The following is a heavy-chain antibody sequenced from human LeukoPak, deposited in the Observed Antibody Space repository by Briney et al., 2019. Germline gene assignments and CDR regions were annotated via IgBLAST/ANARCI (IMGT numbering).Heavy chain of an antibody. V-gene: IGHV3-9*01. CDR2: ISWNSGSI. Sequence: GGSLRLSCAASGFTFDDYAMHWVRQAPGKGLEWVSGISWNSGSIGYADSVKGRFTISRGNAKNSLYLQMNSLRTEDTALYYCAKDVEAAGNIDYWGQGTLVTVSS. CDR1: GFTFDDYA. D-gene: IGHD6-13*01. J-gene: IGHJ4*02. CDR3: AKDVEAAGNIDY.